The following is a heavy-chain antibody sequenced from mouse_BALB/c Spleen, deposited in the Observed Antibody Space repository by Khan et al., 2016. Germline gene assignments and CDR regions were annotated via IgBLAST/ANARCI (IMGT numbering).Heavy chain of an antibody. D-gene: IGHD2-12*01. CDR3: ARAYSPY. CDR2: ISSGGSYT. CDR1: GFTFSSYA. Sequence: EVELVESGGGLVKPGGSLKLSCAASGFTFSSYAMSWVRQSPEKRLEWVAEISSGGSYTYYPDTVTGRFTISRDNAKNTLYLEMSGLRSEDTAMYYCARAYSPYWGQGTLVTVSA. J-gene: IGHJ3*01. V-gene: IGHV5-9-4*01.